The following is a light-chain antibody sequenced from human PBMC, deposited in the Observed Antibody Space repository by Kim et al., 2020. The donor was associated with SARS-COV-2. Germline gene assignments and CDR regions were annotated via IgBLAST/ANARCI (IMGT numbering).Light chain of an antibody. J-gene: IGLJ2*01. CDR1: NIGSKS. CDR3: PVWDRNGDSVV. CDR2: YDK. Sequence: SYELTQPPSVSVAPGKTASITCGGDNIGSKSVHWYQQKSGQAPVLVIHYDKARPSGIPERFSGSNSGNTATLTITRVEAGDEADYFCPVWDRNGDSVVFG. V-gene: IGLV3-21*04.